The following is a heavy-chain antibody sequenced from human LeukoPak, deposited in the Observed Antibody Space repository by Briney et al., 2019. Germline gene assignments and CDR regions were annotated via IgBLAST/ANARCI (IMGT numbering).Heavy chain of an antibody. V-gene: IGHV3-48*02. J-gene: IGHJ4*02. D-gene: IGHD1-14*01. Sequence: GGSLRLSCVGSGFTFSADSMNWVRQAPDKGLEWVSYTSRSGSTTYYGDSVKGRSTISRDNAKNSVFLQLNSLRDEDTAVYFCARDRPGKYYFDSWGQGALVIVSS. CDR1: GFTFSADS. CDR3: ARDRPGKYYFDS. CDR2: TSRSGSTT.